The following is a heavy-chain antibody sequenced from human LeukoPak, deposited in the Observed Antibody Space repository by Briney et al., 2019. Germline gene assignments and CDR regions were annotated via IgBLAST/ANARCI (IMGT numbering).Heavy chain of an antibody. V-gene: IGHV1-46*01. CDR1: GYTFTNYY. J-gene: IGHJ4*02. D-gene: IGHD4-11*01. Sequence: ASVKVSCKASGYTFTNYYIHWVRQAPGQGLEWMGITDPIGGSTNYAQKFQGRATMTRDTSTSTVYMELSSLRSEDSAAYYCARWTTTYLDYRGQGTLVTVSS. CDR3: ARWTTTYLDY. CDR2: TDPIGGST.